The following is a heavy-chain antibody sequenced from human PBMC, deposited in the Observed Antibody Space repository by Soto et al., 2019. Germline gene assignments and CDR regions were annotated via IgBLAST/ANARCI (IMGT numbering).Heavy chain of an antibody. J-gene: IGHJ4*02. CDR3: AKDGPINYYDSSGYWDY. D-gene: IGHD3-22*01. CDR1: GFTFSSYA. V-gene: IGHV3-23*01. CDR2: IGGSGGST. Sequence: GGSLRLSCAASGFTFSSYAMSWVRQAPGKGLEWVSAIGGSGGSTYYADSVKGRFTISRDNSKNTLYLQMNSLRAEDTAVYYCAKDGPINYYDSSGYWDYWGQGTLVTVSS.